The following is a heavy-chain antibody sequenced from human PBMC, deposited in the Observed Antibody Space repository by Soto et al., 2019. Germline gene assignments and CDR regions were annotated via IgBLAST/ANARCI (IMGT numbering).Heavy chain of an antibody. Sequence: QVQLQESGPGLVKPSQTLSLTCTVSGGSISSGDYYWSWIRQPPGKGLEWLGYIYYSGSTYYNPSLTSRLTLSVDTFKNQFALKLSSVTAVDTAVYYCARAPGLGGNQLVRLWSDPLGQGTLVTVSP. J-gene: IGHJ5*02. CDR2: IYYSGST. V-gene: IGHV4-30-4*01. D-gene: IGHD6-6*01. CDR1: GGSISSGDYY. CDR3: ARAPGLGGNQLVRLWSDP.